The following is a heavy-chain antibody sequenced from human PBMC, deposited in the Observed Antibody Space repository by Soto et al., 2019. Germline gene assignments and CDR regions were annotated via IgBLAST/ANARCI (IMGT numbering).Heavy chain of an antibody. CDR1: GFTFTSHA. V-gene: IGHV3-23*01. J-gene: IGHJ4*02. D-gene: IGHD3-16*01. CDR3: ARVSSPFGY. CDR2: IRSSGSST. Sequence: SGFTFTSHAMSWVRQAPGKGLEWVSGIRSSGSSTNYADSVKGRFTMSRDTSNNTVFLQMSSLRAEDTAVYYRARVSSPFGYWGQGTLVTVSS.